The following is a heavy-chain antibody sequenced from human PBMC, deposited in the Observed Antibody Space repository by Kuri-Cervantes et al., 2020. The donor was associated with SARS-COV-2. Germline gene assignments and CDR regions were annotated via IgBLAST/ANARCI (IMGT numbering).Heavy chain of an antibody. CDR3: ARQGVPAANGFNSHWYSDL. Sequence: SETLSLTYAVYGGSFSGYYWSWIRQPPGKGLEWIGEINHSGSTNYNPSLKSRVTISVDTSKNQFSLKLSSVTAADTAVYYCARQGVPAANGFNSHWYSDLWGRGTLVTVSS. V-gene: IGHV4-34*01. CDR1: GGSFSGYY. J-gene: IGHJ2*01. CDR2: INHSGST. D-gene: IGHD2-2*01.